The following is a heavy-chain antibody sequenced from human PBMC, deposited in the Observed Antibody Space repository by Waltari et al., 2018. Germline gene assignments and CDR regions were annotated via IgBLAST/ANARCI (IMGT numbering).Heavy chain of an antibody. Sequence: QVQLVQSGAEVKKPGASVKVSCKVSGYTLTELSMHWVRHAPGKGLEWMGGFDPEDGETIYAQKFQGRVTRTEDTSTDTAYMELRSLRSDDTAVDYCARGSITMVQGALGYWGQGTLVTVSS. CDR1: GYTLTELS. CDR3: ARGSITMVQGALGY. J-gene: IGHJ4*02. CDR2: FDPEDGET. D-gene: IGHD3-10*01. V-gene: IGHV1-24*01.